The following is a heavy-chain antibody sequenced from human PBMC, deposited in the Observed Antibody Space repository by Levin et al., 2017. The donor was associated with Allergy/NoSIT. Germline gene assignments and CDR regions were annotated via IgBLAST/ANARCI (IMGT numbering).Heavy chain of an antibody. D-gene: IGHD1-1*01. V-gene: IGHV1-2*02. CDR2: INPNSGGT. CDR1: GYTFTGYY. Sequence: ASVKVSCKASGYTFTGYYMHWVRQAPGQGLEWMGWINPNSGGTNYAQKFQGRVTMTRDTSISTAYMELSRLRSDDTAVYYCARDPTSVQLERRKYYFDYWGQGTLVTVSS. CDR3: ARDPTSVQLERRKYYFDY. J-gene: IGHJ4*02.